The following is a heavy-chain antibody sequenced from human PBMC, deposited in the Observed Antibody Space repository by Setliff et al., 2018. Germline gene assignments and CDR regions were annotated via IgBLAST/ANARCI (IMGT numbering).Heavy chain of an antibody. J-gene: IGHJ6*03. CDR3: ARDRGSDSCRGCDYMDV. CDR2: INYRGST. CDR1: DGSIRSGDY. Sequence: SETLSLTCTVSDGSIRSGDYWGWIRQPPGKGLEWIGSINYRGSTHDNPSLRSRVTMSVDTSKSHFSLTLRSLTAADTAVYYCARDRGSDSCRGCDYMDVWGKGTTVTVSS. V-gene: IGHV4-39*02. D-gene: IGHD2-2*01.